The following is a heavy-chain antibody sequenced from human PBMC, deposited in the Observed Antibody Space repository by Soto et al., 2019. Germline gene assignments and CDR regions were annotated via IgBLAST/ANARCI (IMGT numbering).Heavy chain of an antibody. CDR1: GDSVSSNIVT. D-gene: IGHD6-13*01. Sequence: PSQTLSLTCAISGDSVSSNIVTWDWIRQSPSRVLEWLGRTYYRSQWFNDYAVSVKSRMTINADTSKNQFSLQLNYVTPEDTAVYYCARLIGTSWFVGWGQGTPVTVSS. V-gene: IGHV6-1*01. CDR3: ARLIGTSWFVG. J-gene: IGHJ4*02. CDR2: TYYRSQWFN.